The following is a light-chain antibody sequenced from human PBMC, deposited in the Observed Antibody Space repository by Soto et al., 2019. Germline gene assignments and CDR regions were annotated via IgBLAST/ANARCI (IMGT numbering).Light chain of an antibody. CDR3: CSGCTTFYV. Sequence: QSVLTQPASVSGSPGQSITISCTGTSSDIGSYDLVSWYQQHADKVPKLIIYEVRRRPSGVSNRFSGSKSGNTASLTISGLQAEDEADYYSCSGCTTFYVFGTGTKVTVL. CDR1: SSDIGSYDL. CDR2: EVR. J-gene: IGLJ1*01. V-gene: IGLV2-23*02.